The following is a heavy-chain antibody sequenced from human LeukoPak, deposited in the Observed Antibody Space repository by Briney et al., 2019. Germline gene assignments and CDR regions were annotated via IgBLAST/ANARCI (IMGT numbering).Heavy chain of an antibody. CDR1: GFPFSSYA. D-gene: IGHD2-8*01. Sequence: QPGGSLRLSCAGSGFPFSSYAMSWVRQAPGKGLEWVSAISDTGATTYDADSVKGRFTISRDNSRSTLYLQMNSLRAADTALYYCAKDTSFGRYCTNGVCSPSDYWGQGTLVTVSS. CDR2: ISDTGATT. J-gene: IGHJ4*02. V-gene: IGHV3-23*01. CDR3: AKDTSFGRYCTNGVCSPSDY.